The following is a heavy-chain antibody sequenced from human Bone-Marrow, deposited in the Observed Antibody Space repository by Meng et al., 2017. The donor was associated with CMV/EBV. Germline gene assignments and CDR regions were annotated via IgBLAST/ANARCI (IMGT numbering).Heavy chain of an antibody. CDR3: AANHDFWSGYTDY. Sequence: ASVKVSCKASGGTFSSYAISWVRQAPGQGLEWMGWINPNSGGTNYAQKFQGRVTMTRDTSISTAYMELSRLRSDDTAVYYCAANHDFWSGYTDYWGQGTLVTVSS. CDR2: INPNSGGT. V-gene: IGHV1-2*02. CDR1: GGTFSSYA. J-gene: IGHJ4*02. D-gene: IGHD3-3*01.